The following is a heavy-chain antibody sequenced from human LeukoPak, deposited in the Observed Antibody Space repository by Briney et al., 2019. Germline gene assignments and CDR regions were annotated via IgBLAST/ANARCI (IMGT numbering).Heavy chain of an antibody. D-gene: IGHD4-11*01. CDR1: GFTFSSYA. V-gene: IGHV3-23*01. J-gene: IGHJ4*02. Sequence: GGSLRVSCAVSGFTFSSYAIRWVRLAPGKGLEWVSTVSGNGATTYYADSVKGRFTISRYNSKNTLDLQMSSLRAEDTAIYFCARVPHPTYYFDYWGRGTLVTVSS. CDR2: VSGNGATT. CDR3: ARVPHPTYYFDY.